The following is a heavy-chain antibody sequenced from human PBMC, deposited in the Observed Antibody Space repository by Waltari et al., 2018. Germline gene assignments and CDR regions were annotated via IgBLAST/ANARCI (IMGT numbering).Heavy chain of an antibody. D-gene: IGHD6-13*01. CDR1: GGSFSGYY. V-gene: IGHV4-34*01. Sequence: QVQLQQWGAGLLKPSETLSLTCAVYGGSFSGYYWSWIRQPPGKGLEWIGEINDSGSTNYNPSLKSRVTRSVDTSKNQFSLKLSSVTAADTAVYYCARRYGWYSSSWNYWGQGTLVTVSS. CDR2: INDSGST. CDR3: ARRYGWYSSSWNY. J-gene: IGHJ4*02.